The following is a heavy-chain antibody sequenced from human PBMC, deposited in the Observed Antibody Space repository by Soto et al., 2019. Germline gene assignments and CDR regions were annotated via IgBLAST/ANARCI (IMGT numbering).Heavy chain of an antibody. J-gene: IGHJ3*02. D-gene: IGHD5-12*01. CDR3: AGDRVSYSGYGDAFDM. CDR2: IGFDGNSK. Sequence: QVQLVESGGGVVQPGRSLRLSCAASGFTFSRYGMNWVRQAPGKGLEWVAGIGFDGNSKYYADSVKGRLTISRDNSKSTLYVQMNSLRVEDTAGYYCAGDRVSYSGYGDAFDMWGQGTMVTVSS. V-gene: IGHV3-33*01. CDR1: GFTFSRYG.